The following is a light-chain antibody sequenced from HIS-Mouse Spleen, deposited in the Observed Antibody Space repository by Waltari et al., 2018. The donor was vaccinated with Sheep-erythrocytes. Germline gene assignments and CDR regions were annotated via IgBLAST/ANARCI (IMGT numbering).Light chain of an antibody. CDR1: QSVLHSNGYNY. Sequence: DIVMTLSPLSLPVTSGEPASISCRSSQSVLHSNGYNYLDWYLQKPGQSPQVLVYLGSNRTSGVPDRFSGSGSDTDFTLKISRVEAEDVGVYCCMQALQTPRTFGQGTKVEIK. V-gene: IGKV2-28*01. J-gene: IGKJ1*01. CDR2: LGS. CDR3: MQALQTPRT.